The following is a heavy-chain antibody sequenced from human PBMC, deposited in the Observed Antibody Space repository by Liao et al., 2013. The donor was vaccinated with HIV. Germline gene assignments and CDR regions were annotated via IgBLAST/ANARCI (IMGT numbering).Heavy chain of an antibody. CDR1: DGSFTNFY. CDR2: IDHTGRT. J-gene: IGHJ4*02. CDR3: AKGGYDYVWGSYRSREPDY. V-gene: IGHV4-34*02. Sequence: QVHLQQWGAGLVKPSGTLSLTCGVNDGSFTNFYLELDPPASREGTWSGLGTIDHTGRTTYNASLKSRLTMSLDTAKNQFSLKLTSVTAADTAVYYCAKGGYDYVWGSYRSREPDYWGRGNPWSPSPQ. D-gene: IGHD3-16*02.